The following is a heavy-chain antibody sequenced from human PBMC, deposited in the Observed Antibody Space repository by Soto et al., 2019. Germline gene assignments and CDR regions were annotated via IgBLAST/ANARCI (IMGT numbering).Heavy chain of an antibody. D-gene: IGHD3-9*01. J-gene: IGHJ4*02. V-gene: IGHV4-30-4*01. Sequence: SETLSLTCTVSGGPISSGDYYWSWIRQPPGKGLEWTGYIYYSGSTYYNPSLKGRVTISVDTSKNQFSLKLSSVTAADKAVYYCARTAYDILTGYNFDYWGQGTLVTVSS. CDR3: ARTAYDILTGYNFDY. CDR1: GGPISSGDYY. CDR2: IYYSGST.